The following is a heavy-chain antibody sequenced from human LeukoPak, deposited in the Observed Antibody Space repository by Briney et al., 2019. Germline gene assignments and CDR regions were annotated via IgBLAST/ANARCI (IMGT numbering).Heavy chain of an antibody. CDR1: GGSISSSSYY. CDR3: AREEVVPAAIKGYYYYMDV. D-gene: IGHD2-2*01. Sequence: SETLSLTCTVSGGSISSSSYYWSWIRQPPGKGLEWIGYIYYSGSTNYNPSLKSRVTISVDTSKNQFSLKLSSVTAADTAVYYCAREEVVPAAIKGYYYYMDVWGKGTTVTVSS. V-gene: IGHV4-61*01. CDR2: IYYSGST. J-gene: IGHJ6*03.